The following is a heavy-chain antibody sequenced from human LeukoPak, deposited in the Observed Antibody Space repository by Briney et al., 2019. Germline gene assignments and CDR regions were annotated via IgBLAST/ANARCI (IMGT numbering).Heavy chain of an antibody. J-gene: IGHJ4*02. D-gene: IGHD6-19*01. CDR3: ATDSIAVAGTDY. CDR1: GYTFISYA. Sequence: ASVKVSCKASGYTFISYAMHWVHQAPGQRLEWMGWINAGNGNTKYSQKFQDRVTITRDTSASTAYMELSSLRSEDTAVYYCATDSIAVAGTDYWGQGTLVTVSS. V-gene: IGHV1-3*01. CDR2: INAGNGNT.